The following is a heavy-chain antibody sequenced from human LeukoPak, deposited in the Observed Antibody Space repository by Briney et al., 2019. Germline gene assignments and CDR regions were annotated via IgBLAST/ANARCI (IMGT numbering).Heavy chain of an antibody. Sequence: ASVKVSCKASGYTFTGYYMHWVRQAPGQGLEWMGWINPNSGGTSYAQKFQGRVTMTRDTSISTAYMELSRLRSDDTAVYYCARGSGHRPPNDYWGQGTLVTVSS. D-gene: IGHD6-19*01. CDR1: GYTFTGYY. J-gene: IGHJ4*02. V-gene: IGHV1-2*02. CDR2: INPNSGGT. CDR3: ARGSGHRPPNDY.